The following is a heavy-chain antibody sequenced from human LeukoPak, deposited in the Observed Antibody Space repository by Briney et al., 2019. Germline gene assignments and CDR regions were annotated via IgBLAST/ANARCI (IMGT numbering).Heavy chain of an antibody. V-gene: IGHV1-2*02. Sequence: GASVKVSCKASGYTFTGYYMHWVRQAPGQGLEWMGWINPNSGGTNYAQKFQGRVTMTRDTSISTAYMELSRLRSDDTAVYYCARDWGAYYYESGTLSHFDYWGQGTLVTASS. CDR1: GYTFTGYY. J-gene: IGHJ4*02. CDR2: INPNSGGT. CDR3: ARDWGAYYYESGTLSHFDY. D-gene: IGHD3-10*01.